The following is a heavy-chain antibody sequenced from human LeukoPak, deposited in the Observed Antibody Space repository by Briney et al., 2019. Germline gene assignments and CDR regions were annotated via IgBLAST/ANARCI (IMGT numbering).Heavy chain of an antibody. J-gene: IGHJ4*02. D-gene: IGHD3-22*01. Sequence: GGSLRLSCAAYGFTFSSYAMSWVRQAPGKGLEWVSAISGTGGSTYYADSVKGRFTISRDNSKNTLYMQMNSLRAEDTAVYYCAKDLDYYDNSGYYCYFDYWGQGTLVTVSS. CDR1: GFTFSSYA. V-gene: IGHV3-23*01. CDR2: ISGTGGST. CDR3: AKDLDYYDNSGYYCYFDY.